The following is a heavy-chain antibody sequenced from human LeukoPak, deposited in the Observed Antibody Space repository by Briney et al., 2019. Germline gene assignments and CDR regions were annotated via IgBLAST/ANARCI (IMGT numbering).Heavy chain of an antibody. V-gene: IGHV4-4*07. CDR3: ARALGYCSSTSCYEFQH. Sequence: SETLSLTCTVSGGSISSYYWSWIRQPAWKGLEWIGRIYTSGSTNYNPSLKSRVTMSVDTSKNQFSLKLSSVTAADTAVYYCARALGYCSSTSCYEFQHWGQGTLVTVSS. CDR1: GGSISSYY. CDR2: IYTSGST. J-gene: IGHJ1*01. D-gene: IGHD2-2*01.